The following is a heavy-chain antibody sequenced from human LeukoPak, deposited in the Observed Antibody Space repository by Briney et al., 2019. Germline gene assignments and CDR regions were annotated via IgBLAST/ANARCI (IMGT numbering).Heavy chain of an antibody. V-gene: IGHV3-7*01. CDR3: AREDHSSSWYPYYFDY. CDR1: GFIFSDYY. D-gene: IGHD6-13*01. CDR2: IKQDGSEK. Sequence: GGSLRLSCAASGFIFSDYYMSWIRQAPGKGLEWVANIKQDGSEKYYVDSVKGRFTISRDNAKNSLYLQMNSLRAEDTAVYYCAREDHSSSWYPYYFDYWGQGTLVTVSS. J-gene: IGHJ4*02.